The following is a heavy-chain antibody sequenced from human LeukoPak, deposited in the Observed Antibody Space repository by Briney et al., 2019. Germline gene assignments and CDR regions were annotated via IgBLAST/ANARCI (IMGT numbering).Heavy chain of an antibody. CDR3: ARNQRLGGHSYYYYGMDV. Sequence: GRSLRLSCAASGFTFSSYGMHWVRQAPGKGLEWVAVIWYDGSNKYYADSVKGRFTISRDNSKNTLYLQMNSLRADDTAIYYCARNQRLGGHSYYYYGMDVWGQGTTVTVSS. D-gene: IGHD3-16*01. V-gene: IGHV3-33*01. J-gene: IGHJ6*02. CDR1: GFTFSSYG. CDR2: IWYDGSNK.